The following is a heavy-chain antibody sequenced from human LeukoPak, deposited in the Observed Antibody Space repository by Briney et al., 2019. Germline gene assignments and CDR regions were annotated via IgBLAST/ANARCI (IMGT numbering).Heavy chain of an antibody. CDR1: GGSFSGYY. D-gene: IGHD5-18*01. V-gene: IGHV4-34*01. Sequence: SETLSLTCAVYGGSFSGYYWSWIRQPPGKGLEWIGEINHSGSTNYNPSLKSRVTISVDTSKNQFSLKLISVTAADTAVYYCARVGAYSYGYIYWGQGTLVTVSS. CDR3: ARVGAYSYGYIY. CDR2: INHSGST. J-gene: IGHJ4*02.